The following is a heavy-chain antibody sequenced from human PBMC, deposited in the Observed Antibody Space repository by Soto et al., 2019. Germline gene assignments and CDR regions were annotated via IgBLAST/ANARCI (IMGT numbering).Heavy chain of an antibody. D-gene: IGHD2-15*01. CDR2: FYTSVSVNT. CDR1: GGSLSSYH. CDR3: VRECGGGGYCRGGSCPGMDV. Sequence: XETLSLTCTVSGGSLSSYHWSWIRQTAGRRLEWIGRFYTSVSVNTYYNPSLKSLVTMSVDTSKNQFSLEMTSVTAAETAVYYCVRECGGGGYCRGGSCPGMDVWGQGTSVTVFS. J-gene: IGHJ6*02. V-gene: IGHV4-4*07.